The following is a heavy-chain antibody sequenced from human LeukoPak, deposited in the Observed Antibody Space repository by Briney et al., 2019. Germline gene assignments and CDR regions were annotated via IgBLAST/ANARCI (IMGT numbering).Heavy chain of an antibody. CDR1: GGSITNYY. CDR3: ARGESGNHAGFFDI. CDR2: IYYSGST. Sequence: PSETLSLTCTVSGGSITNYYWTWIRQPPGKELEWIGFIYYSGSTNYSPSLKSRVTISVDTSKNQFSLKLSSVTAADTAVYYCARGESGNHAGFFDIWGQGTMVTVS. D-gene: IGHD1-14*01. V-gene: IGHV4-59*01. J-gene: IGHJ3*02.